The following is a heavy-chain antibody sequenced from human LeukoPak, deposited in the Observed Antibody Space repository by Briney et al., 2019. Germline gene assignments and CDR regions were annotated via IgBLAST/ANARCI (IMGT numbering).Heavy chain of an antibody. CDR3: ANLGRGYSYGHSSYYFDY. CDR2: ISGSGGST. Sequence: PGGSLRLSCAASGFTFSDYYMNWIRQAPGKGLEWVSAISGSGGSTYYADSVKGRFTISRDNSKNTLYLQMNSLRAEDTAVYYCANLGRGYSYGHSSYYFDYWGQGTLVTVSS. J-gene: IGHJ4*02. CDR1: GFTFSDYY. V-gene: IGHV3-23*01. D-gene: IGHD5-18*01.